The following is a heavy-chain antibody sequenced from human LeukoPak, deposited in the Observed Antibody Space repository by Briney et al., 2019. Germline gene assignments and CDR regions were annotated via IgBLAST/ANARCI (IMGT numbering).Heavy chain of an antibody. CDR2: INGDGVGT. D-gene: IGHD3-3*01. J-gene: IGHJ4*02. CDR3: ARLWSGYYGDY. Sequence: GGSLRLSCTASGLTLGSYAMNWVRQAPGKGLEWVSAINGDGVGTFYADSVKGRFTVSRDNSKNTLYLQMNSLRAEDTAVYYCARLWSGYYGDYWGQGTLVTVAP. CDR1: GLTLGSYA. V-gene: IGHV3-23*01.